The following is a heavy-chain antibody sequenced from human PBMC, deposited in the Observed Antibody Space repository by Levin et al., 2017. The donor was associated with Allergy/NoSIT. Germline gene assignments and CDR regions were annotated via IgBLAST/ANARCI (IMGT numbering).Heavy chain of an antibody. CDR2: IYSGGST. V-gene: IGHV3-66*01. D-gene: IGHD3-3*01. J-gene: IGHJ6*02. CDR3: ARDRITIFGVVSYYYGMDG. CDR1: GFTVSSHY. Sequence: PGESLKISCAASGFTVSSHYMSWVRQAPGKGLEWVSVIYSGGSTYYADSVKGRFTISRDNSKNTLYLQMNSLRAEDTAVYYCARDRITIFGVVSYYYGMDGWGQGTTVTVSS.